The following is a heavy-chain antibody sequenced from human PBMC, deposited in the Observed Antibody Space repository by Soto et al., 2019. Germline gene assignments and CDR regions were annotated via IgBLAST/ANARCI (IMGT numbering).Heavy chain of an antibody. CDR1: GGSISSSSYY. CDR3: ARVGRYCSGGSCYSEDYYGMDV. J-gene: IGHJ6*02. D-gene: IGHD2-15*01. V-gene: IGHV4-39*01. CDR2: IYYSGST. Sequence: SETLSLTCTVSGGSISSSSYYWGWIRQPPGKGLEWIGSIYYSGSTYYNPSLKSRVTISVDTSKNQFSLKLSSVTAADTAVYYCARVGRYCSGGSCYSEDYYGMDVWGQGTTVT.